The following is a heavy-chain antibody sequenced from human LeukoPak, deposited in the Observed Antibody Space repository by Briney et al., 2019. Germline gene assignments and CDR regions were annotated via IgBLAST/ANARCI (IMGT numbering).Heavy chain of an antibody. D-gene: IGHD1-26*01. J-gene: IGHJ4*02. V-gene: IGHV3-21*01. CDR1: GFTFSSYS. CDR3: TRDEVGATTEFDS. Sequence: GGSLRLSCAASGFTFSSYSMNWVRQAPGKGLEWVSSISRSSNYIYYADSVKGRFTISRDNAKNSLYLQMNSLRAEDTAVYYCTRDEVGATTEFDSWGQGTLVTVSS. CDR2: ISRSSNYI.